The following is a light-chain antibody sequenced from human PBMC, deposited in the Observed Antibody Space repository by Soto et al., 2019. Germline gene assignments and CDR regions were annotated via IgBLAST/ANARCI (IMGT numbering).Light chain of an antibody. J-gene: IGLJ1*01. CDR3: FSYTTSSAPYV. V-gene: IGLV2-14*01. CDR2: EVS. Sequence: QSVLTQPASVSGSRGQSITISCTGTTSDVGDYNYVSWYQQHPGKVPKVLIYEVSNRPSGVSYRFSGSKSGNTASLTISGLXAEDEASYYCFSYTTSSAPYVFGTGTKVTVL. CDR1: TSDVGDYNY.